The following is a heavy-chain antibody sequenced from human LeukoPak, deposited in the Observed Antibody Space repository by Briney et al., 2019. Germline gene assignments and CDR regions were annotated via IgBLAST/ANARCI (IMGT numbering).Heavy chain of an antibody. Sequence: ASVKVSCKASGYTFTRYHMHWVRQAPGQGVEWVGWINPNSGGTNYAQKFQGRVTMTRDTSISTAYMELSSLRSDDTAVYYCARDLGSGWTFDYWGQGTLVTVSS. CDR1: GYTFTRYH. D-gene: IGHD6-19*01. CDR2: INPNSGGT. CDR3: ARDLGSGWTFDY. J-gene: IGHJ4*02. V-gene: IGHV1-2*02.